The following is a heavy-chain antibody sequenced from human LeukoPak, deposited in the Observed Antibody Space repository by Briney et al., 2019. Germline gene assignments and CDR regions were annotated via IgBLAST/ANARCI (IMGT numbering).Heavy chain of an antibody. CDR2: VSNRGGST. Sequence: PGGSLRLSCAASGFTFSSYGMSWVRQAPGKGLEWVSAVSNRGGSTYYADSVKGRFTISRDNSKNTLYLQMNSLRAEDTAVYYCAKDRDPYDYGSGSYYNGVFDYWGQGTLVTVSS. CDR3: AKDRDPYDYGSGSYYNGVFDY. CDR1: GFTFSSYG. D-gene: IGHD3-10*01. J-gene: IGHJ4*02. V-gene: IGHV3-23*01.